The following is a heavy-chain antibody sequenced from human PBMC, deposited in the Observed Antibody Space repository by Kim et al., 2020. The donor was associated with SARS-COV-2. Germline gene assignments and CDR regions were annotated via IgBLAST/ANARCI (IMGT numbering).Heavy chain of an antibody. D-gene: IGHD5-18*01. V-gene: IGHV3-48*04. CDR3: ARDRGYSYV. CDR2: STI. Sequence: STIYYADSVKGRFTISRDNAKNSLYLQMNSLRAEDTAVYYCARDRGYSYVRGQGTLVTVSS. J-gene: IGHJ4*02.